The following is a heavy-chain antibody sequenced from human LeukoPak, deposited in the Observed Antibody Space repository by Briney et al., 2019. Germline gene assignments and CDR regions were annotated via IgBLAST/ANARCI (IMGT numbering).Heavy chain of an antibody. J-gene: IGHJ3*02. Sequence: SETLSLTCSVSGGSISSYYWSWIRQPPGKGLEWIGNIYYSGSTNYNPSLKSRVTISLDTSKSQFSLQLSSVTAADTAVYYCARSVAGTFFDAFDIWGQGTMVTVSS. CDR2: IYYSGST. V-gene: IGHV4-59*08. CDR3: ARSVAGTFFDAFDI. D-gene: IGHD6-19*01. CDR1: GGSISSYY.